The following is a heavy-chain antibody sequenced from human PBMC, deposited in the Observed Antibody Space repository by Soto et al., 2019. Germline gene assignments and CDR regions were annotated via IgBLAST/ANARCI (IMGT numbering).Heavy chain of an antibody. V-gene: IGHV3-11*06. CDR2: ISSSSSYT. CDR3: ARERRDIVVVPAACDY. Sequence: GGSLRLSCAASGFTFSDYYMSWIRQATGKGLEWVSYISSSSSYTNYADAVKGRFTISRDNAKNSLYLQMNSLRAEDTAVYYCARERRDIVVVPAACDYWGQGTLVTVSS. J-gene: IGHJ4*02. CDR1: GFTFSDYY. D-gene: IGHD2-2*01.